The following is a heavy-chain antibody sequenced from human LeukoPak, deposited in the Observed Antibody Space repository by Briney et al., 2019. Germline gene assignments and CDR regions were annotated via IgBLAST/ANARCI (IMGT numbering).Heavy chain of an antibody. Sequence: PSETLSLTCAVYGGSFSGYYWSWIRQPPGKGLEWIGEINHSGSTNYNPSLKSRVTISVDTSKNQFSLKLSSVTAADTAVYYCARHSSSHYYMDVWGKGTTVTISS. CDR1: GGSFSGYY. V-gene: IGHV4-34*01. CDR3: ARHSSSHYYMDV. D-gene: IGHD6-13*01. CDR2: INHSGST. J-gene: IGHJ6*03.